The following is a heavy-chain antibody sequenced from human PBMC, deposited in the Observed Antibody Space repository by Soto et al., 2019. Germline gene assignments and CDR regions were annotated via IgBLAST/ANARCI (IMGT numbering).Heavy chain of an antibody. CDR1: GGTFSSYA. J-gene: IGHJ6*02. CDR3: ARDGDRGYSYGQGYYYYCMDV. CDR2: IIPIFGTA. D-gene: IGHD5-18*01. Sequence: SVKVSCKASGGTFSSYAIGWVRQAPGQGLEWMGGIIPIFGTANYAQKFQGRVTITADESTSTAYMELSSLRSEDTAVYYCARDGDRGYSYGQGYYYYCMDVWGRGTTFTVSS. V-gene: IGHV1-69*13.